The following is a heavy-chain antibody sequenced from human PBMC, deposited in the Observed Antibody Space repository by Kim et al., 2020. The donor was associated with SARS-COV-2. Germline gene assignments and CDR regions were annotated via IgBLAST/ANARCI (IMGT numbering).Heavy chain of an antibody. CDR1: GYSFTSYW. CDR3: ARQEVGQQLRQRDDYYYYGGMDV. D-gene: IGHD6-13*01. CDR2: IYPGDSDT. J-gene: IGHJ6*02. Sequence: GESLKISCKGSGYSFTSYWIGWVRQMPGKGLEWMGIIYPGDSDTRYSPSFQGQVTITADKSISTAYLQWSSLKASDTAMYYCARQEVGQQLRQRDDYYYYGGMDVWGQGTAVTVSS. V-gene: IGHV5-51*01.